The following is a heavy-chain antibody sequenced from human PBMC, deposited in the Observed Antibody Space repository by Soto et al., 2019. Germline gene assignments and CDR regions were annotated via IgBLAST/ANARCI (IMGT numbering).Heavy chain of an antibody. Sequence: VGSLRLSCAASGFTFSSYAMSWVRQAPGKGLEWVSAISGSGGNTYYADSVKGRFTISRDNSKNTLYLQMNSLRAEDTAVYYCAKLLDYKYGMDVWGQGTTVTVSS. CDR1: GFTFSSYA. CDR2: ISGSGGNT. J-gene: IGHJ6*02. CDR3: AKLLDYKYGMDV. V-gene: IGHV3-23*01.